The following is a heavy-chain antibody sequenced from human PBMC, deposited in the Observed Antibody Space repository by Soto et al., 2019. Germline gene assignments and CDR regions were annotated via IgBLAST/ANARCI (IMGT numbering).Heavy chain of an antibody. J-gene: IGHJ3*01. D-gene: IGHD2-21*02. CDR3: ARVSFLAPVTGAEIFDF. Sequence: QVQLVQSGAEVKKPGASVKVSCKASGYSFTSYDMNWVRQAPGQGLAWMGWVNPNSGDTDYAQKFQDRVTMTTDTSIRTAYMELSSLRSEDTAVYYCARVSFLAPVTGAEIFDFWGQGTMVTVSS. CDR1: GYSFTSYD. V-gene: IGHV1-8*01. CDR2: VNPNSGDT.